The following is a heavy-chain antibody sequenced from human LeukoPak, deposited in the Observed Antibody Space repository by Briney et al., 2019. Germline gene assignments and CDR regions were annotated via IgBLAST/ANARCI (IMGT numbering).Heavy chain of an antibody. V-gene: IGHV3-72*01. CDR2: TRNKANSYTT. J-gene: IGHJ3*02. D-gene: IGHD3-16*02. CDR1: GFTFSDHY. CDR3: ARVLNDYVWGSYRYRGAFDI. Sequence: GGSLRLSCAASGFTFSDHYMDWARQAPGKGLEWVGRTRNKANSYTTEYAASVKGRFTISRDDSKNSLYLQMNSLKTEDTAVYYCARVLNDYVWGSYRYRGAFDIWGQGTMVTVSS.